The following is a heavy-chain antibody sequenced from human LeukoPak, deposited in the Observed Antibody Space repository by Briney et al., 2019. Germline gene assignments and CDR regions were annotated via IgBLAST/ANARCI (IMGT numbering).Heavy chain of an antibody. CDR3: ARASNLDSSGWYGWVDY. D-gene: IGHD6-19*01. Sequence: PGRSLRLSCAASGFTFSSFGMHWVRQAPGKGLEWVAVIWYDGSNKYYADSVKGRFTISRDTSKNTLYLQLNSLRAEDTAVYYCARASNLDSSGWYGWVDYWGQGTLVTVSS. J-gene: IGHJ4*02. CDR2: IWYDGSNK. V-gene: IGHV3-33*01. CDR1: GFTFSSFG.